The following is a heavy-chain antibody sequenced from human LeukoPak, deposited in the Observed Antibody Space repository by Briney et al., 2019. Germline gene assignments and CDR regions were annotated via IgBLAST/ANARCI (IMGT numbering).Heavy chain of an antibody. CDR3: ARASVTYSYDSSGPYDY. Sequence: PGGSLRLSCAASGFTVSSNYMSWVRQAPGKGLEWVSVIYSGGSTYYADSVKGRFAISRDSSKNMLYLQMNSLRVEDTAVYYCARASVTYSYDSSGPYDYWGQGTLVTVSS. CDR1: GFTVSSNY. J-gene: IGHJ4*02. V-gene: IGHV3-66*02. D-gene: IGHD3-22*01. CDR2: IYSGGST.